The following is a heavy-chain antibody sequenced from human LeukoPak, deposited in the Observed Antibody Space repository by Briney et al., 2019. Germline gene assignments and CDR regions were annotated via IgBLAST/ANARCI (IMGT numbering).Heavy chain of an antibody. J-gene: IGHJ4*02. CDR2: ISYSGST. CDR1: GGSISIYY. D-gene: IGHD5-24*01. V-gene: IGHV4-59*01. Sequence: SETLSLTCTGSGGSISIYYWSWIRQPPGKGLEYIGYISYSGSTNYNPSLKSRVTISVDTSKNQFSLKLSSVTAADTAVYYCARVSRDGYNFMFDYWGQGTLVTVSS. CDR3: ARVSRDGYNFMFDY.